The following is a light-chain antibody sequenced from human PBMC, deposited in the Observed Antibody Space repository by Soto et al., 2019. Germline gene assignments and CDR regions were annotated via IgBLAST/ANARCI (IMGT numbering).Light chain of an antibody. CDR2: GAS. V-gene: IGKV3-15*01. Sequence: IVMTQSPATLSVSPGERATLSCRASQSVSSNLAWYQQKPGQAPRLLIYGASTRATGIPARFSGSGSGTDFTLTIRRLEPEDFAVYYCQQYDSSPPGTFGQGTKVDI. J-gene: IGKJ1*01. CDR3: QQYDSSPPGT. CDR1: QSVSSN.